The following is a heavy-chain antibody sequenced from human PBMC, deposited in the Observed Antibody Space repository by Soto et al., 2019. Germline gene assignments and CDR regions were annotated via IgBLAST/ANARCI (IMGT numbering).Heavy chain of an antibody. CDR2: INHSGST. CDR3: ASASGTYYYYYYMDV. V-gene: IGHV4-34*01. J-gene: IGHJ6*03. Sequence: QVQLQQWGAGLLKPSETLSLTCAVYGGSFSGYYWSWIRQPPGKGLEWIGEINHSGSTNYNPSLKRRVTISVDTSKNQFSLKLSSVTAADTAVYYCASASGTYYYYYYMDVWGKGTTVTVSS. D-gene: IGHD3-10*01. CDR1: GGSFSGYY.